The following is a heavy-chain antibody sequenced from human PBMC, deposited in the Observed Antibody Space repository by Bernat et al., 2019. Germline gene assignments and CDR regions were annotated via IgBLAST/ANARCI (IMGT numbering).Heavy chain of an antibody. V-gene: IGHV3-30*18. J-gene: IGHJ4*02. D-gene: IGHD6-19*01. CDR2: ISYDGSNK. CDR1: GFTFSSYG. CDR3: AKDGQWLVPRYYFDY. Sequence: QVQLVESGGGVVQPGRSLRLSCAASGFTFSSYGMHWVRQAPGKGLEWVAVISYDGSNKYYADSVKGRFTISRDNSKNTLYLQMNSLSAEDTAVYYCAKDGQWLVPRYYFDYWGQGTLVTVSS.